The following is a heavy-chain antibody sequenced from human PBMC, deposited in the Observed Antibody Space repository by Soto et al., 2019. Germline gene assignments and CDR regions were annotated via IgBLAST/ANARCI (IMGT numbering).Heavy chain of an antibody. CDR1: GGSFSGYY. CDR2: INHSDST. J-gene: IGHJ4*02. D-gene: IGHD3-22*01. V-gene: IGHV4-34*01. Sequence: PSATLSLTCAVYGGSFSGYYWSCISQPPGKWLEWIGEINHSDSTNYNPSLKSRVTISVDTSKNQFSLKLSSVTAADTAVYYCARNRYYYDSSGYYYGYVDYWGQGTLVTVSS. CDR3: ARNRYYYDSSGYYYGYVDY.